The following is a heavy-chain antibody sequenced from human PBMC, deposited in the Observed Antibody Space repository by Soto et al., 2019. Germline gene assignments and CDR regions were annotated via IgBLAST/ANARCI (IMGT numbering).Heavy chain of an antibody. D-gene: IGHD3-3*01. J-gene: IGHJ5*02. CDR1: GGSFSGYY. CDR2: INHSGST. CDR3: ARRRCITIFGVVIIPVWFDP. Sequence: PSETLSLTCAVYGGSFSGYYWSWIRQPPGKGLEWIGEINHSGSTNYNPSLKSRVTISVDTSKNQFSLKLSSVTAADTAVYYCARRRCITIFGVVIIPVWFDPWGQGTLVTVSS. V-gene: IGHV4-34*01.